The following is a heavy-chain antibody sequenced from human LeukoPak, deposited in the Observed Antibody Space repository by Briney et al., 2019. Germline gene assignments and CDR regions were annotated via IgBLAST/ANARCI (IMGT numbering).Heavy chain of an antibody. CDR1: GFTFSNYP. Sequence: GGSLRLSCAASGFTFSNYPMSWVRRAPGKGLEWVSAISGSGGSTYYADSVKGRFTISRDNSKNTLYLQMNSLRAEDTAVYYCAKDPYYYGSGRTYFDYWGQGTLVTVSS. D-gene: IGHD3-10*01. V-gene: IGHV3-23*01. CDR2: ISGSGGST. CDR3: AKDPYYYGSGRTYFDY. J-gene: IGHJ4*02.